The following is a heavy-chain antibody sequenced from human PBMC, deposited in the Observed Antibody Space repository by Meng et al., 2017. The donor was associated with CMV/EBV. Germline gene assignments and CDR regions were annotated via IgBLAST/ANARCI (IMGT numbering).Heavy chain of an antibody. CDR2: ISGSSSYI. D-gene: IGHD3-3*01. CDR3: ARVVIMVYYYYGMDV. V-gene: IGHV3-21*01. CDR1: GFTFSSYS. J-gene: IGHJ6*02. Sequence: GGSLRLSCAASGFTFSSYSMNWVRQAPGKGLEWVSSISGSSSYIYYADSVKGRFTISRDNAKNSLYLQMNSLRAEDTAVYYCARVVIMVYYYYGMDVWGQGTTVTVSS.